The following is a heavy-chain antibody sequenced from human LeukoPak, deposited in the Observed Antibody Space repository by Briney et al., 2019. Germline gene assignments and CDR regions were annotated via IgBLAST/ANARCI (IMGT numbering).Heavy chain of an antibody. V-gene: IGHV3-21*01. CDR3: AKEGRFGELSAEGFDY. CDR2: ISSSSTYT. Sequence: GGSLRLSCAASGFSFSSYNMNWVRLTPGKGLEWVSSISSSSTYTFYADSVEGRFTISRDNAKNSLDLEMNGLRDEDTAVYYCAKEGRFGELSAEGFDYWGQGTLVTVSS. D-gene: IGHD3-10*01. CDR1: GFSFSSYN. J-gene: IGHJ4*02.